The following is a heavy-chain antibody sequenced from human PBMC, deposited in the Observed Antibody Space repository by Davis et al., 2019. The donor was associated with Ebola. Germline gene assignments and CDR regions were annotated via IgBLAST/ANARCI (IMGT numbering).Heavy chain of an antibody. D-gene: IGHD1-1*01. V-gene: IGHV1-46*01. Sequence: AASVKVSCKASGYTFTNSYMHWVRQAPGQGLEWMGIINPSDGRTSYAQKFQGRVTMTRDTSTTSVYMELSSLRSEDTAVYYCARSPGTRYYGMDVWGKGTTVTVSS. CDR1: GYTFTNSY. J-gene: IGHJ6*04. CDR3: ARSPGTRYYGMDV. CDR2: INPSDGRT.